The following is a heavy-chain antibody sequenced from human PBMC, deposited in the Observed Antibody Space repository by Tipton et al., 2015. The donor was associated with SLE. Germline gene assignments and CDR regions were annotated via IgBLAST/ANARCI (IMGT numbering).Heavy chain of an antibody. V-gene: IGHV4-61*02. CDR2: IYTSGST. Sequence: TLSLTCTVSGVSISRGAYYWSWIRQPAGKGLEWIGRIYTSGSTNYNPSLKSRVTISVDTSRNQFSLELSSVTAADTAVYCCATGYGGSYSYYYYMDVWGKGTTVTV. J-gene: IGHJ6*03. CDR3: ATGYGGSYSYYYYMDV. CDR1: GVSISRGAYY. D-gene: IGHD1-26*01.